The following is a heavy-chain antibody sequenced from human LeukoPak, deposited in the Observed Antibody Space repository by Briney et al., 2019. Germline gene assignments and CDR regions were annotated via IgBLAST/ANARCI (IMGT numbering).Heavy chain of an antibody. CDR3: ARSELVGYSGYELDY. V-gene: IGHV3-11*01. CDR2: ISSRGTAM. CDR1: GFTFSDYS. J-gene: IGHJ4*02. D-gene: IGHD5-12*01. Sequence: GGSLRLSCAVSGFTFSDYSMSWVRQAPGKGLEWISYISSRGTAMYYADSVKGRFSISRDNAKKSLYLQMNSLRAEDTAVYYCARSELVGYSGYELDYWGQGSLVTVSS.